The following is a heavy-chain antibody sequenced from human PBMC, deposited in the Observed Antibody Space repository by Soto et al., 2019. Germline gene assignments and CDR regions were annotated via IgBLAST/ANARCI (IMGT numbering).Heavy chain of an antibody. CDR2: IIPIFGTA. V-gene: IGHV1-69*13. CDR3: ARVLYYYDSSGYSIYYYYGMDV. CDR1: GGTFSSYA. D-gene: IGHD3-22*01. J-gene: IGHJ6*02. Sequence: SVKVSCKASGGTFSSYAISWVRQAPGQGLEWMGGIIPIFGTANYAQKFQGRVTITADESTSTAYMELSSLRSEDTAVYYCARVLYYYDSSGYSIYYYYGMDVWGQGTTVTVSS.